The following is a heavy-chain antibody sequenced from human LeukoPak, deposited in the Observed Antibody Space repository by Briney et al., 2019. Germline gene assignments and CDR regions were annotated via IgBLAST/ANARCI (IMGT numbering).Heavy chain of an antibody. CDR3: ARERVNIGDSYYFDY. CDR1: GYTFTGYY. CDR2: INPNSGGT. J-gene: IGHJ4*02. D-gene: IGHD2-21*02. Sequence: ASVKVSCKASGYTFTGYYMHWVRQAAGQGLEWMGWINPNSGGTNYAQKLQGRVTMTTDTSTSTAYMELRSLRSDDTAVYYCARERVNIGDSYYFDYWGQGTLVTVSS. V-gene: IGHV1-2*02.